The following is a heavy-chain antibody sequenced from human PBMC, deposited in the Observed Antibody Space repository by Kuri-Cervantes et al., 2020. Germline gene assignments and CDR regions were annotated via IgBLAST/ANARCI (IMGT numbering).Heavy chain of an antibody. CDR2: ISYDGSNK. J-gene: IGHJ4*02. D-gene: IGHD1-26*01. V-gene: IGHV3-30-3*01. Sequence: LSLTCAASGFTFSDYYMSWIRQAPGKGLEWVAVISYDGSNKYYADSVKGRFTISRDNSKNTLYLQMNSLRAEDTAVYYCARGASGSYYQDYWGQGTLVTVSS. CDR1: GFTFSDYY. CDR3: ARGASGSYYQDY.